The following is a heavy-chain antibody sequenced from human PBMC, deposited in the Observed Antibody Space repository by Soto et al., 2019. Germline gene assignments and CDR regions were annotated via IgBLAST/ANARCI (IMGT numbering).Heavy chain of an antibody. CDR2: INPNSGGT. V-gene: IGHV1-2*02. J-gene: IGHJ4*02. D-gene: IGHD3-22*01. CDR1: GYTFTGYY. CDR3: ARVYYDSSGPWDY. Sequence: QVPLVQSGAEVKKPGASVKVSCKASGYTFTGYYMHWVRQAPGQGLEWMGWINPNSGGTNYTQKFQGRVTMTRDTSISTAYMELSRLRSDDTAVYYCARVYYDSSGPWDYWGQGTLVTVSS.